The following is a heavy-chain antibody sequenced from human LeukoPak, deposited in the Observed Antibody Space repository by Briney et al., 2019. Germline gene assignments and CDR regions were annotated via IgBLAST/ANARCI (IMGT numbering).Heavy chain of an antibody. D-gene: IGHD1-26*01. CDR2: IYYSGST. J-gene: IGHJ4*02. CDR1: GGSISSYY. CDR3: ARDKRGSYADY. V-gene: IGHV4-59*01. Sequence: SETLSLTCTVSGGSISSYYWSWIRQPPGKGLEWIGYIYYSGSTSYNPSLTGRVTISVDTSNNQFSLMLSSVTAADTAVYYCARDKRGSYADYWGQGTLVTVSS.